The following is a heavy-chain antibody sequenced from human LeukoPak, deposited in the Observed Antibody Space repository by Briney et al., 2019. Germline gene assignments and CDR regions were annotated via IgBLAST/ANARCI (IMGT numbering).Heavy chain of an antibody. CDR1: GYTFVTYG. Sequence: ASVKVSCKASGYTFVTYGISWVRQAPGQGLEWMGRISSYNGNTEYAQKFQGRVTMTTDTSTSTAYMQVRSLRSDDTAVYYCARDYYGSGSYYDMDAFDIWGQGTMVTVSS. J-gene: IGHJ3*02. V-gene: IGHV1-18*04. CDR3: ARDYYGSGSYYDMDAFDI. CDR2: ISSYNGNT. D-gene: IGHD3-10*01.